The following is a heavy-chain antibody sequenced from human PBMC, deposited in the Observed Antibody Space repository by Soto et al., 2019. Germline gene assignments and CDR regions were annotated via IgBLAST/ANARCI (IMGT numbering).Heavy chain of an antibody. Sequence: GGSLRLSCAASGFTFSSYAMSWVRQAPGKGLEWVSAISGTGGGTYYADSVKGRFTISRDNSKNTLYLQMNSLRAEDTAVYYCAKDIMDILTGHPPGPFDYWGQGTLVTVSS. CDR2: ISGTGGGT. D-gene: IGHD3-9*01. V-gene: IGHV3-23*01. CDR3: AKDIMDILTGHPPGPFDY. J-gene: IGHJ4*02. CDR1: GFTFSSYA.